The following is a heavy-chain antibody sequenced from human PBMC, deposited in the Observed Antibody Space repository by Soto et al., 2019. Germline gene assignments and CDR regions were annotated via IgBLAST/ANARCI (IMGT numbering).Heavy chain of an antibody. CDR3: ARDPGYAYCLVWFDP. Sequence: PSETLSLTCTVSGGSISNYYWSCIRQPPGKGLEWIGYIYDSGSTNYNPSLKSRVTISLDTSKKQFSLKLSSVTAADTAVYYCARDPGYAYCLVWFDPWGQETLVTVSS. J-gene: IGHJ5*02. CDR1: GGSISNYY. CDR2: IYDSGST. D-gene: IGHD5-18*01. V-gene: IGHV4-59*01.